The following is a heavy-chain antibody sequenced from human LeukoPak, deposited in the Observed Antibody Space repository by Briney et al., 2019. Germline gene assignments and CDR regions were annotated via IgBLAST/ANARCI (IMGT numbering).Heavy chain of an antibody. Sequence: GESLQISCKGSGYSFTSYWIGWVRQMPGKGLEWMGIIYPGDSDTRYSPSFQGQVTISADKSISTAYLQWSSLKASDTAMYYCARALDYGGNSGAFDIWGRGTMVTVSS. CDR2: IYPGDSDT. CDR3: ARALDYGGNSGAFDI. V-gene: IGHV5-51*01. J-gene: IGHJ3*02. D-gene: IGHD4-23*01. CDR1: GYSFTSYW.